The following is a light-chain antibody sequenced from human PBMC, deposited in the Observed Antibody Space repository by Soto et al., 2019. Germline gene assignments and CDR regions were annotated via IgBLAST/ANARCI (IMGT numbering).Light chain of an antibody. CDR3: QKYRSWE. V-gene: IGKV1-27*01. Sequence: DIPMTQSPPSLSASVGDRVSITCRASQGISNDLVWYQQKPGKAPKLLIYAASTLQSGVPSRFSGSGSETDFTLTISSLQPEDVATYYCQKYRSWEFGQGTKVEIK. CDR2: AAS. CDR1: QGISND. J-gene: IGKJ1*01.